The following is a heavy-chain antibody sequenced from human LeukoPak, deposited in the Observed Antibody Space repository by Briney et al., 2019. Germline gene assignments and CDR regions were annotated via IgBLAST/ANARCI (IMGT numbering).Heavy chain of an antibody. CDR1: GYTFTSYY. V-gene: IGHV1-46*01. J-gene: IGHJ3*02. CDR2: INPSGGST. CDR3: ARGGEWELHQTGAFDI. D-gene: IGHD1-26*01. Sequence: ASVKVSCKAPGYTFTSYYMHWVRQAPGQGLEWMGIINPSGGSTSYAQKFQGRVTMTRDTSTSTVYMELSSLRSEDTAVYYCARGGEWELHQTGAFDIWGQGTMVTVSS.